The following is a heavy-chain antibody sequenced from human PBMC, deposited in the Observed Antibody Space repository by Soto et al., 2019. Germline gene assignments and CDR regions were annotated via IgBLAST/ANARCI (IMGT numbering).Heavy chain of an antibody. Sequence: PSETLSLTCAISGDSVSTNSAACNWIRQSPSRGLEWLGRTYYRSKWYNDYAVSVKSRITINPDTSKNQFSLQLNSVTPEDTAVYYCAREGGSYYFAFDIWGQGTMVTVSS. CDR2: TYYRSKWYN. CDR1: GDSVSTNSAA. D-gene: IGHD1-26*01. J-gene: IGHJ3*02. CDR3: AREGGSYYFAFDI. V-gene: IGHV6-1*01.